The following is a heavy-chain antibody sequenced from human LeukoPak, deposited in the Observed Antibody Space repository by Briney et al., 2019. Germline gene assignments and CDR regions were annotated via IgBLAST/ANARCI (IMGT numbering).Heavy chain of an antibody. CDR1: GGSISSSSYY. V-gene: IGHV4-39*01. CDR3: ASGLRFLEWSIYYFDY. J-gene: IGHJ4*02. D-gene: IGHD3-3*01. CDR2: IYYSGST. Sequence: SETLSLTCTVSGGSISSSSYYWGWIRQPPGKGLGWIGSIYYSGSTYYNPSLKSRVTISVDTSKNQFSLKLSSVTAADTAVYYCASGLRFLEWSIYYFDYWGQGTLVTVSS.